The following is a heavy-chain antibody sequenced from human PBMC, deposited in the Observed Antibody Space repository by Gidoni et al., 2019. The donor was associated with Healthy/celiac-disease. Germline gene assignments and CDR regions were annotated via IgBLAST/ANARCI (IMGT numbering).Heavy chain of an antibody. CDR1: GYTFTSYA. CDR3: ARAYLRVTQSAGSWFDP. Sequence: QVQLVQSGAEVKKPGASVKVSCKASGYTFTSYAMHWVRQAPGQRLEWMGWINAGNGNTKYSQKFQGRVTITRDTSASTAYMELSSLRSEDTAVYYCARAYLRVTQSAGSWFDPWGQGTLVTVSS. D-gene: IGHD5-18*01. CDR2: INAGNGNT. V-gene: IGHV1-3*01. J-gene: IGHJ5*02.